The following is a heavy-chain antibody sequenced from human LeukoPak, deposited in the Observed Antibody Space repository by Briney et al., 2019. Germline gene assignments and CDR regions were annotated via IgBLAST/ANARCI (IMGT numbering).Heavy chain of an antibody. V-gene: IGHV4-34*01. Sequence: SETLSLTCAVHGGSFSGYYWSWIRQPPGKGLEWIGEVNHGGSTNYNPSLKSRFNISVDKSKNQFSLKLNSVTAADTAMYYCASFSCFGTSWYGDDYWGQGTLVTVSS. CDR2: VNHGGST. D-gene: IGHD3-10*01. CDR3: ASFSCFGTSWYGDDY. J-gene: IGHJ4*02. CDR1: GGSFSGYY.